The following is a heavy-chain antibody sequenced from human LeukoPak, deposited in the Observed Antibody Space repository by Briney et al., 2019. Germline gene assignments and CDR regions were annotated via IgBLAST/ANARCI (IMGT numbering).Heavy chain of an antibody. CDR1: GGSFSGCY. D-gene: IGHD6-19*01. Sequence: SETLSLTCAVYGGSFSGCYWSWIRQPPGKGLEWIGEINHSGSTNYNPSLKSRVTISVDKSKNQFSLKLSSVTAADTAVYYCAREVAVAGTNYFDYWGQGTLVTVSS. CDR3: AREVAVAGTNYFDY. J-gene: IGHJ4*02. V-gene: IGHV4-34*01. CDR2: INHSGST.